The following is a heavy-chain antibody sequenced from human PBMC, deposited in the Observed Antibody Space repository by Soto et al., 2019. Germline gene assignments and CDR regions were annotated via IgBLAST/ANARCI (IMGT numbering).Heavy chain of an antibody. CDR3: AREAVFGVVR. CDR2: MYKGANT. D-gene: IGHD3-3*01. V-gene: IGHV4-59*01. J-gene: IGHJ4*02. CDR1: SGDISNYY. Sequence: SETMSLTCTVSSGDISNYYWHWIRQAPGRGLEWIGYMYKGANTNYNSSLRSRVTISVDTSKRQLSLKLNSVTVADTAVYYCAREAVFGVVRWGQGTLVTVSS.